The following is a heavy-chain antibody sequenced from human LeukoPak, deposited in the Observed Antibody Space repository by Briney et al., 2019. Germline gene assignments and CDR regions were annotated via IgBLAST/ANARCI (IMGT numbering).Heavy chain of an antibody. V-gene: IGHV5-51*01. J-gene: IGHJ4*02. Sequence: GESLKISCKTSGYNFPNYWIAWVRQMPGKGLEWMGIIYPGDSDTRYSPSFQGQVTISADKSISTAYLQWSSLKASDTAMYYCARDGRYCSSTSCYTSYFDYWGQGTLVTVSS. D-gene: IGHD2-2*02. CDR2: IYPGDSDT. CDR3: ARDGRYCSSTSCYTSYFDY. CDR1: GYNFPNYW.